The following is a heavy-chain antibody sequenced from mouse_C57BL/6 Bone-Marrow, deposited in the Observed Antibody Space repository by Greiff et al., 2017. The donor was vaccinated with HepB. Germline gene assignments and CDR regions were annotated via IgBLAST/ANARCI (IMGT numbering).Heavy chain of an antibody. D-gene: IGHD2-4*01. CDR2: IDPSDSYT. V-gene: IGHV1-50*01. Sequence: VQLQQSGAELVKPGASVKLSCKASGYTFTSYWMQWVKQRPGQGLEWIGEIDPSDSYTNYNQKFKGKATLTVDTSSSTAYMQLSSLTSEDSAVYYCARRGIYYDYSYAMDYWGQGTSVTVSS. J-gene: IGHJ4*01. CDR3: ARRGIYYDYSYAMDY. CDR1: GYTFTSYW.